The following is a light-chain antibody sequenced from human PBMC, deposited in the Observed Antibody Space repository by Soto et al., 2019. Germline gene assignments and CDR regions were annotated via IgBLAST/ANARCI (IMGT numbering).Light chain of an antibody. CDR3: QQFGRSPWT. J-gene: IGKJ1*01. CDR2: GAS. CDR1: QSVSSNR. Sequence: EMVLTQSPGTLSLSPGETATLSCRASQSVSSNRFAWDQQKPGQAPRLLVFGASNRAAGIPDRFSGSGSGTDFTLIISRLEPEDFAVYHCQQFGRSPWTFGQGTKVEIK. V-gene: IGKV3-20*01.